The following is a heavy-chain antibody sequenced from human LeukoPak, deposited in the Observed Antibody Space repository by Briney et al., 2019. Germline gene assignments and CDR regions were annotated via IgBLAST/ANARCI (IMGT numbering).Heavy chain of an antibody. Sequence: GGSLRLSCAASGFTFSSYAMHWVRQAPGKGLEWVAVISYDGSNKYYADSVKGRFTISRDNSKNTLYLQMNSLRAEDTAVYYCGLYTAVTAAYQHWGQGTLVTVSS. CDR1: GFTFSSYA. V-gene: IGHV3-30-3*01. D-gene: IGHD4-23*01. CDR3: GLYTAVTAAYQH. J-gene: IGHJ1*01. CDR2: ISYDGSNK.